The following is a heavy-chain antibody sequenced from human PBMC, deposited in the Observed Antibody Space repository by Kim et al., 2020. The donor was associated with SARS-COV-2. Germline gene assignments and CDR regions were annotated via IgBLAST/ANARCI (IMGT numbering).Heavy chain of an antibody. Sequence: SVKVSCKASGGTFRHYAISWVRQAPGQGLEWMGGIIHMFGTTKYAQKFQDRLTISADEYTSTGYMELSSLRSEDTGVYYCARTTGGYSGYDYLDFWGQGTLVIVSS. D-gene: IGHD5-12*01. CDR1: GGTFRHYA. CDR3: ARTTGGYSGYDYLDF. J-gene: IGHJ4*02. CDR2: IIHMFGTT. V-gene: IGHV1-69*13.